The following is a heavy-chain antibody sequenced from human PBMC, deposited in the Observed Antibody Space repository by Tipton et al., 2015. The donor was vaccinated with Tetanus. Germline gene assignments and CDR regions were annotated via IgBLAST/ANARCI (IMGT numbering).Heavy chain of an antibody. Sequence: SLRLSCAASGFTFSGFTFTNAWMSWVRQAPGKGLEWVAVSWYDGTDKYYADSVKGRFTISRDNSKNTLYLQMNSLRAEDTAVYYCAREVDCSGGSCFSGDFDNWGQGTQVTVSS. D-gene: IGHD2-15*01. CDR1: GFTFSGFTFTNA. J-gene: IGHJ4*02. CDR3: AREVDCSGGSCFSGDFDN. CDR2: SWYDGTDK. V-gene: IGHV3-33*08.